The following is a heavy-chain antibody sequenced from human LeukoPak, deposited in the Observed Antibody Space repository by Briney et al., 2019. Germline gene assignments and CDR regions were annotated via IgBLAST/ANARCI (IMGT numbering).Heavy chain of an antibody. D-gene: IGHD1-26*01. V-gene: IGHV4-30-4*08. CDR3: ARTKTSYLISFDY. Sequence: PSQTLSLTCTVSGGSISSGDYYWSWIRQPPGEGLEWIGYIYYSGSTYYNPSLKSRVTISVDTSKNQFSLKLSSVTAADTAVYYCARTKTSYLISFDYWGQGTLVTVSS. CDR1: GGSISSGDYY. J-gene: IGHJ4*02. CDR2: IYYSGST.